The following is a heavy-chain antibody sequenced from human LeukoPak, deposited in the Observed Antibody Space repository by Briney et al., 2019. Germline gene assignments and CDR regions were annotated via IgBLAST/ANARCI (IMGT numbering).Heavy chain of an antibody. Sequence: SSETLSLTCTVSGGSISSYYWGWIRQPPGKGLEWIGSIYYSGSTYYNPSLKSRVTISVDTSKNQFSLKLSSVTAADTAVYYCMYDSPETWFDPWGQGTLVTVSS. CDR2: IYYSGST. D-gene: IGHD3-22*01. CDR3: MYDSPETWFDP. V-gene: IGHV4-39*01. CDR1: GGSISSYY. J-gene: IGHJ5*02.